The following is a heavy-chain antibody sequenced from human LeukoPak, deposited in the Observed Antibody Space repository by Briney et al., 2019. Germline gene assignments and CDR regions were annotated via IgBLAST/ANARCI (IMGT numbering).Heavy chain of an antibody. CDR1: GYTFTGYY. V-gene: IGHV1-2*02. CDR2: INPNSGGT. D-gene: IGHD3-3*01. CDR3: ARDLRRVGQVYYDFWSGYYGPDY. J-gene: IGHJ4*02. Sequence: ASVKVSCKASGYTFTGYYMHWVRQAPGQGLEWMGWINPNSGGTNYAQKFQGRVTMTRDTSISTAYMELSSLRSEDTAVYYCARDLRRVGQVYYDFWSGYYGPDYWGQGTLVTVSS.